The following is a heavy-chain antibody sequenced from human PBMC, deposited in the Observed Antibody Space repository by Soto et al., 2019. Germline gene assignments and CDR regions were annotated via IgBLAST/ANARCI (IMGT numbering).Heavy chain of an antibody. Sequence: SETLSLTCTVSGGSISSYYWSWIRQPPGKGLEWIGYIYYSGSTNYNPSLKSRVTISVDTSKNQFSLKLSSVTAADTAVYYCARTYCSGGSCYSPGGLYWFDPWGQGTLVTVSS. CDR1: GGSISSYY. J-gene: IGHJ5*02. D-gene: IGHD2-15*01. CDR2: IYYSGST. V-gene: IGHV4-59*01. CDR3: ARTYCSGGSCYSPGGLYWFDP.